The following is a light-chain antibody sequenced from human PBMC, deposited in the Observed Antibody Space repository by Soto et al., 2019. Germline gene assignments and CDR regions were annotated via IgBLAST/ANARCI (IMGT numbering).Light chain of an antibody. V-gene: IGKV3-11*01. CDR1: QSVSSY. Sequence: EIVLTQSPATLSLSPGERATLSCRARQSVSSYLAWYQQKPGQAHRLLIYDASNRATGIPARFSGGGSGTDCTLTISSLEPEDFAVYYCQQRFNWPRFTFGQGTKLEIK. CDR2: DAS. J-gene: IGKJ2*01. CDR3: QQRFNWPRFT.